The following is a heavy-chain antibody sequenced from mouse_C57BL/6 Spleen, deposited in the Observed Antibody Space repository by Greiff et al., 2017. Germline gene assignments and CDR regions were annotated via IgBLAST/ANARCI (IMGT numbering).Heavy chain of an antibody. CDR2: ISYDGSN. V-gene: IGHV3-6*01. D-gene: IGHD2-5*01. CDR1: GYSITSGYY. Sequence: ESGPGLVKPSQSLSLTCSVTGYSITSGYYWNWIRQFPGNKLEWMGYISYDGSNNYNPSLKNRISITRDTSKNQFFLKLNSVTTEDTATYYGARGDSNYEYYFDYWGQGTTLTVSS. CDR3: ARGDSNYEYYFDY. J-gene: IGHJ2*01.